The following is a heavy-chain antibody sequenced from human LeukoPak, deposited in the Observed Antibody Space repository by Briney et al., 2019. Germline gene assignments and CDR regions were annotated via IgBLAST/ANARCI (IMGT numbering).Heavy chain of an antibody. V-gene: IGHV4-30-2*01. CDR3: ARGMEQQGWFDP. Sequence: PSQTLSLTCAVSGGSISSGGYSWSWIRQPPGKGLEWFGYIYHSGSTYYNPSLKSRVTISVDRSKNQFSLKLSSVTAADTAVYYCARGMEQQGWFDPWGQGTLVTVSS. CDR1: GGSISSGGYS. J-gene: IGHJ5*02. D-gene: IGHD6-13*01. CDR2: IYHSGST.